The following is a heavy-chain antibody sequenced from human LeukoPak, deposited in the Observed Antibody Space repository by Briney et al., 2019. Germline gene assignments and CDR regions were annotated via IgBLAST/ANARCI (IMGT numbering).Heavy chain of an antibody. CDR1: GYTLSVYD. Sequence: ASGKFSCKASGYTLSVYDINWGRRAPGHGVGRRGGVDPNSGKTDYAQKFQVRVTMTRNTSRSTAYMDLSILRSEDTAVYYCARLGSHGAGSYGLGYDYGMDVWVQGSTVTVCS. CDR2: VDPNSGKT. D-gene: IGHD3-10*01. J-gene: IGHJ6*02. CDR3: ARLGSHGAGSYGLGYDYGMDV. V-gene: IGHV1-8*01.